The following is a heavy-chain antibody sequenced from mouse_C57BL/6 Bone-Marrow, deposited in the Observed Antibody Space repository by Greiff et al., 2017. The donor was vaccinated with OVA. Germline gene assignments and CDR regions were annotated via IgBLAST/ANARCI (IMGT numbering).Heavy chain of an antibody. CDR3: ALYYYGSSYDWYFDV. D-gene: IGHD1-1*01. CDR2: INPSTGGT. V-gene: IGHV1-42*01. J-gene: IGHJ1*03. Sequence: EVQLQQSGPELVKPGASVKISCKASGYSFTGYYMNWVKQSPEKSLEWIGEINPSTGGTTYNQKFKAKATLTVDKSSSTAYMQLKSLTSEDSAVYYCALYYYGSSYDWYFDVWGTGTTVTVSS. CDR1: GYSFTGYY.